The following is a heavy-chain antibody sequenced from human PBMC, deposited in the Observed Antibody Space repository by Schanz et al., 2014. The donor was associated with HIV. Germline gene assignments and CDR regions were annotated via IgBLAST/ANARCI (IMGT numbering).Heavy chain of an antibody. J-gene: IGHJ6*02. D-gene: IGHD6-13*01. CDR2: ISSSSSTI. V-gene: IGHV3-48*01. Sequence: VRLVESGGGLVQPGGHLRLSCAASGFNFSSYRMNWVRQAPGKGLEWVSYISSSSSTIYYADSVKGRFTISRDNSNNTLYLQMNSLRAEDAAVYYCAKDDAGYSSSWHYYYCYGMDVGGQGTTVTVSS. CDR3: AKDDAGYSSSWHYYYCYGMDV. CDR1: GFNFSSYR.